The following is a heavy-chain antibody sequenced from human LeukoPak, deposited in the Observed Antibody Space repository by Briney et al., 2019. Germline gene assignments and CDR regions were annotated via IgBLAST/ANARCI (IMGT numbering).Heavy chain of an antibody. V-gene: IGHV3-23*01. Sequence: GGSLRLSCAAPEFTFSRYAMTTVRQAPGKGLEWVSSITSRDGRKSYADSVKGRFTVSRDNSKNTLYLQMNYLRVEDTAVYYCARDPNGDYLGAFDFWGQGTLVTVSS. J-gene: IGHJ3*01. CDR3: ARDPNGDYLGAFDF. CDR1: EFTFSRYA. CDR2: ITSRDGRK. D-gene: IGHD4-17*01.